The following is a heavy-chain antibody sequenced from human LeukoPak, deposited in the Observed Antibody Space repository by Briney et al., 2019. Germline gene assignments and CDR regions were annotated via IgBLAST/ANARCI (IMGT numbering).Heavy chain of an antibody. Sequence: SETLSLTCTVSGGSISSGGYYWSWIRQHPGKGLEWIGYIYYSGSTYYNPSLKSRVTISVDTSKNQFSLKLSSATAADTAVYYCARAVQRWLQFSFDYWGQGTLVTVSS. CDR3: ARAVQRWLQFSFDY. V-gene: IGHV4-31*03. D-gene: IGHD5-24*01. CDR1: GGSISSGGYY. J-gene: IGHJ4*02. CDR2: IYYSGST.